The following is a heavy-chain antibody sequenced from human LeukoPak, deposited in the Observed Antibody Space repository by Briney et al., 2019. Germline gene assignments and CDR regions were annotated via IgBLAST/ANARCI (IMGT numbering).Heavy chain of an antibody. D-gene: IGHD1-26*01. J-gene: IGHJ4*02. Sequence: GGSLRLSCAASGFTFSSYWMRWVRHAPGKGLVWVSRINRDGGTTTYADSVKGRFTISRDNAKSTLYLQMNSLRADDTAVYYCVRDQSGSQYALDYFDSWGQGTLVTVSS. CDR3: VRDQSGSQYALDYFDS. CDR2: INRDGGTT. CDR1: GFTFSSYW. V-gene: IGHV3-74*01.